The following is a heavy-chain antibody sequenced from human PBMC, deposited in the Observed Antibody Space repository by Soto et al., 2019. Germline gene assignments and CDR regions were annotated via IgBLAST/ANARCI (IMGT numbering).Heavy chain of an antibody. Sequence: PSETLSLTCLVSGVSVSSYTWSWVRQPANKGLEWIGRVFSSVSATYSPSLKSRVRISMDTPENRISLKLDSVTAADAGVYFCTRDGMTTGDTWGPGTLVTVSS. CDR1: GVSVSSYT. D-gene: IGHD2-21*02. CDR2: VFSSVSA. CDR3: TRDGMTTGDT. V-gene: IGHV4-4*07. J-gene: IGHJ4*02.